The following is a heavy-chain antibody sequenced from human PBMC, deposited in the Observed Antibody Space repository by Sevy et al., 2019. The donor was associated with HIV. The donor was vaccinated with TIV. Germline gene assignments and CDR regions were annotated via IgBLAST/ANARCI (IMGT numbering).Heavy chain of an antibody. Sequence: ASVKVPCKVSGYTLTKLAMHWVRQAPGKGLEWMGTFDPEDGETIYAQTFQGRVTMTEDTSIDTAYMELSSLRSEDTAVFYCAITKDYYDNSGSPFDYWGQGTLVTVSS. CDR3: AITKDYYDNSGSPFDY. D-gene: IGHD3-22*01. CDR1: GYTLTKLA. J-gene: IGHJ4*02. CDR2: FDPEDGET. V-gene: IGHV1-24*01.